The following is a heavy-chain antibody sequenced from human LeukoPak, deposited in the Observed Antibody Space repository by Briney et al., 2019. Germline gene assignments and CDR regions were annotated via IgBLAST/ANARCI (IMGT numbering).Heavy chain of an antibody. CDR3: TRGRQQPGY. V-gene: IGHV3-49*03. CDR2: IRSKAYGGTT. Sequence: GGSLRLSCAASGFTFDDYAVSWFRQAPGEGLEWVGFIRSKAYGGTTEYAASVKGRFSISRDDSNSIAYLQMNSLKTEDTAVYFCTRGRQQPGYWGQGTLVTVSS. D-gene: IGHD6-13*01. J-gene: IGHJ4*02. CDR1: GFTFDDYA.